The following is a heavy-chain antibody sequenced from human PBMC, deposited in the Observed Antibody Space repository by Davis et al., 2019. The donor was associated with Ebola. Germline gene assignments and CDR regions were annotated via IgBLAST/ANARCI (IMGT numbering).Heavy chain of an antibody. CDR3: ARSRIQLWPYYDS. D-gene: IGHD5-18*01. J-gene: IGHJ4*02. V-gene: IGHV4-59*08. CDR2: ISDSGST. CDR1: GGSISSYY. Sequence: PSETLSLTCTVSGGSISSYYWSWIRQPPGKGLEWIGYISDSGSTNFNPSLESRITISLETSKNQFSLKLSSLTAADTAVYYCARSRIQLWPYYDSWGQGTLVTVPS.